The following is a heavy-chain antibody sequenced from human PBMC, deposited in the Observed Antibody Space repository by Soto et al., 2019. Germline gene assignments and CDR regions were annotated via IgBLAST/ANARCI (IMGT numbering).Heavy chain of an antibody. CDR1: GFTFSYYA. Sequence: SVKVSCKASGFTFSYYAVQWVRQARGQPREWIEWIVLGNGNTNYEQKFQQRVTITRDMATSTAYMEVRSLTYEDTAVYYCATRLAHIGWYWLDTWGQGTLVTVSS. CDR3: ATRLAHIGWYWLDT. J-gene: IGHJ5*02. CDR2: IVLGNGNT. V-gene: IGHV1-58*01. D-gene: IGHD6-19*01.